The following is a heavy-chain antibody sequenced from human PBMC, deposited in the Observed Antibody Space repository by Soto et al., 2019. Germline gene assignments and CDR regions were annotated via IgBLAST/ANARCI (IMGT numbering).Heavy chain of an antibody. J-gene: IGHJ4*02. CDR2: ISAYNGNT. V-gene: IGHV1-18*01. D-gene: IGHD2-2*01. Sequence: ASVKVCCKAAGCTCTGYGSSWVRQATGQGLEWMGWISAYNGNTNYAQKLQGRVTMTTDTSTSTAYMELRSLRSDDTAVYYCATSLGYCSSTSCLDFDYWGQGTLVTVSS. CDR3: ATSLGYCSSTSCLDFDY. CDR1: GCTCTGYG.